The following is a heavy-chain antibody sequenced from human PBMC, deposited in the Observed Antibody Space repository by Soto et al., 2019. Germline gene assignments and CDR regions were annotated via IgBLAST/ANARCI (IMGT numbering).Heavy chain of an antibody. CDR3: ARPKYSSSPLGY. J-gene: IGHJ4*02. V-gene: IGHV1-69*12. CDR2: ITPIFGTA. CDR1: GGTFSSYA. D-gene: IGHD6-6*01. Sequence: QVQLVQSGAAVKKPGSSVKVSCKASGGTFSSYAISWVRQAPGQGLEWMGGITPIFGTANYAQKFQGRVTITADESTSTADMELSSLRSEDTAVYYCARPKYSSSPLGYWGQGTLVTVSS.